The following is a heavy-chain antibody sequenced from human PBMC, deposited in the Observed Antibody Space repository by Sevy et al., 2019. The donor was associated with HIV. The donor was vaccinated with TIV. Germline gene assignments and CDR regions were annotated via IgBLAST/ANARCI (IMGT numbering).Heavy chain of an antibody. Sequence: SETLSLTCTVSGGSISSSSYYWGWIRQPPGKGLEWIGSIYYSGSTYYNPSLKSRVTISVDTSKNQFSLKLSSVTAADTVVYYCARKPRLTGYYLYYYYGMDVWGQWTTVTVSS. J-gene: IGHJ6*02. D-gene: IGHD3-9*01. V-gene: IGHV4-39*01. CDR2: IYYSGST. CDR1: GGSISSSSYY. CDR3: ARKPRLTGYYLYYYYGMDV.